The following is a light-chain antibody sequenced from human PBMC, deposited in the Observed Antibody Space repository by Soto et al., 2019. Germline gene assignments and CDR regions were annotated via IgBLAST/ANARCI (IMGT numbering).Light chain of an antibody. V-gene: IGLV1-40*01. J-gene: IGLJ3*02. Sequence: QSVLTQPPSVSGAPGQRVTISCTGSSSNIGAGFHVHWYQQLPGTAPKLLIYGNTIRPSGVPDRFSGSTSSTSASLAITGLQADDEADYYCQSYDTRLSAEVFDGGTKVTVL. CDR2: GNT. CDR3: QSYDTRLSAEV. CDR1: SSNIGAGFH.